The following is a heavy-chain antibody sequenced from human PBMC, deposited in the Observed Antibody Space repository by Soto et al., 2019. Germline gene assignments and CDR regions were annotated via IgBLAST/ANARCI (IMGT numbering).Heavy chain of an antibody. Sequence: QVQLQQWGAGLLKPSETLSLTCAVYGGSFSGYYWSWIRQPPGKGLEWIGEINHSGSTNYNPSLKSLVNLSVDTSKNQFSLQLSAVTAAETAVYYCARSPKGQNCIGGSCYSEYFQHWGQGTLVTVSS. CDR1: GGSFSGYY. D-gene: IGHD2-15*01. CDR2: INHSGST. CDR3: ARSPKGQNCIGGSCYSEYFQH. J-gene: IGHJ1*01. V-gene: IGHV4-34*01.